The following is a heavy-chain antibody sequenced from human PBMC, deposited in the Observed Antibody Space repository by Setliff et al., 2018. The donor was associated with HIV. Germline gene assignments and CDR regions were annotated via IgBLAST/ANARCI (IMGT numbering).Heavy chain of an antibody. J-gene: IGHJ4*02. D-gene: IGHD2-21*01. V-gene: IGHV7-4-1*02. CDR3: ARVSDTGVDPQTHRDY. CDR2: INTNTGNP. CDR1: GYTFTNYA. Sequence: ASVMVSCKTSGYTFTNYALNWVRQAPGQGLEWMGWINTNTGNPTYAQGFTGRFVFSLGTSVSTAYLQISSLKAEDSAIYYCARVSDTGVDPQTHRDYWGQGTPVTVS.